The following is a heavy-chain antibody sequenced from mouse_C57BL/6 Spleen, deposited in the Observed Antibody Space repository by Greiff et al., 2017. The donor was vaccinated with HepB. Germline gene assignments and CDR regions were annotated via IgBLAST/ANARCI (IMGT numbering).Heavy chain of an antibody. CDR2: IYPSDSET. J-gene: IGHJ2*01. V-gene: IGHV1-61*01. D-gene: IGHD2-4*01. CDR1: GYTFTSYW. Sequence: QVQLQQPGAELVRPGSSVKLSCKASGYTFTSYWMDWVKQRPGQGLEWIGNIYPSDSETHYNQKFKDKATLTVDKSSSTAYMQLSSLTSEDSAVYYCARYDYDGEYYFDYGGQGTTLTVSS. CDR3: ARYDYDGEYYFDY.